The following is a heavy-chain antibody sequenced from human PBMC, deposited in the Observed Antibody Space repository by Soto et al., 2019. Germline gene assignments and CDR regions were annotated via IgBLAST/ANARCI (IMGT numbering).Heavy chain of an antibody. J-gene: IGHJ4*02. D-gene: IGHD6-25*01. Sequence: TLSLTCTVSGGSISSGDYYWSWIRQPPGKGLEWIGYIYHSGSTYCNPSLKSRVTISVDTSKNQFSLKLSSVTAADTAVYYCARGSNLPAAYFDYWGQGTLVTVSS. CDR1: GGSISSGDYY. CDR3: ARGSNLPAAYFDY. V-gene: IGHV4-30-4*01. CDR2: IYHSGST.